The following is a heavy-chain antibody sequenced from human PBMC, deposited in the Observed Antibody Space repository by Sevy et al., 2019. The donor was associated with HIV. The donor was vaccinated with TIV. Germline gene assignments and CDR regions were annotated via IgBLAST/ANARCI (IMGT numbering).Heavy chain of an antibody. Sequence: SETLSLTCTVSGGSISSYYWSWIRQPPGKGLEWIGYIYYSGSTNYNPSLKSRVTISVDTSKNQFSLKLSSVTAADTAVYDCARGGAIYDFWSGYPYYYYYGMDVWGQGTTVTVSS. CDR3: ARGGAIYDFWSGYPYYYYYGMDV. V-gene: IGHV4-59*01. J-gene: IGHJ6*02. D-gene: IGHD3-3*01. CDR1: GGSISSYY. CDR2: IYYSGST.